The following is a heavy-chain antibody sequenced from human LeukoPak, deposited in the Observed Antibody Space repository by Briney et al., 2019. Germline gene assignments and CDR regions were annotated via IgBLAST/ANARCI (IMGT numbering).Heavy chain of an antibody. CDR1: GFTFDDYG. Sequence: GGSLRLSCAASGFTFDDYGMSWVRQAPGKGLEWVSGINWNGGSTGYADSVKGRFTISRDNAKNSLYLQMNSLRAEDTALYYCARDPRIDYGGNPSFDYWGQGTLVTVSS. V-gene: IGHV3-20*04. J-gene: IGHJ4*02. D-gene: IGHD4-23*01. CDR2: INWNGGST. CDR3: ARDPRIDYGGNPSFDY.